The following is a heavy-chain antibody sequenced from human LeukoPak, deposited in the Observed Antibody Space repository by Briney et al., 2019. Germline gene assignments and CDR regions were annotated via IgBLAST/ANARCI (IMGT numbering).Heavy chain of an antibody. D-gene: IGHD6-13*01. CDR1: GGSISSYY. V-gene: IGHV4-59*01. J-gene: IGHJ4*02. CDR2: IYYSGST. Sequence: PSETLSLTCTVSGGSISSYYWSWIRQPPGKGLVWIVYIYYSGSTNYNPSLKSRVTISVDPSKNQFSLKLSSVAAADTAVYYCARVGQQPIKYFDYWGQGTLVTVSS. CDR3: ARVGQQPIKYFDY.